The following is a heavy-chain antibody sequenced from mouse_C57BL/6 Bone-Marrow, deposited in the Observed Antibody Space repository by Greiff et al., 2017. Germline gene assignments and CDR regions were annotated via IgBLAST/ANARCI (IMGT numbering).Heavy chain of an antibody. D-gene: IGHD2-3*01. CDR1: GFNIKDDY. Sequence: EVTVVESGAELVRPGASVKLSCTASGFNIKDDYIHWVKQRPEQGLEWIGWIDPEIGDTEYASKFQGKATITSDTSSNTAYLQLSSLTSEDTAVYYCSSFDGNYFDFWGQGTPLTVAS. CDR2: IDPEIGDT. V-gene: IGHV14-4*01. J-gene: IGHJ2*01. CDR3: SSFDGNYFDF.